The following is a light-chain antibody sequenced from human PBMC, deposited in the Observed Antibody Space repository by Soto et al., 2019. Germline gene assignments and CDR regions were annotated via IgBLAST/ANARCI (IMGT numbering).Light chain of an antibody. CDR2: GAS. CDR1: QSVSSN. V-gene: IGKV3-15*01. Sequence: EIVMTQSPATLSVSPGERATLSCRASQSVSSNLAWYQQKPSQAPRLLIYGASTRATGIPARFTGSGSGTEFTLTISSLQSEDFAMYYCQQYNNWPPYTFGQGTNLEIK. J-gene: IGKJ2*01. CDR3: QQYNNWPPYT.